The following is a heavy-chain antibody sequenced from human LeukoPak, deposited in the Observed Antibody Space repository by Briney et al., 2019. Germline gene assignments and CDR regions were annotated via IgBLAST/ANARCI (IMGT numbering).Heavy chain of an antibody. J-gene: IGHJ4*02. CDR1: GYTFTGYY. V-gene: IGHV1-2*02. CDR3: ARGNIAAAASANDY. Sequence: ASVKVSCKASGYTFTGYYMHWVRQAPGQGLEWMGWINPNSGGTNYAQKFQGRVTMTRDTSISTAYMELSRLRSDDTAVYYCARGNIAAAASANDYWGQGTLVTVSS. D-gene: IGHD6-13*01. CDR2: INPNSGGT.